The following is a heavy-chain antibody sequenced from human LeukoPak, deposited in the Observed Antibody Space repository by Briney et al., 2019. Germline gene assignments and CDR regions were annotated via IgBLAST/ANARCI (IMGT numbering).Heavy chain of an antibody. CDR3: ARALKNQDSGSYYDY. V-gene: IGHV4-30-2*01. CDR2: IYHSGST. J-gene: IGHJ4*02. D-gene: IGHD1-26*01. Sequence: SETLSLTCTVSGGSISSGGYYWSWIRQPPGKGLEWIGYIYHSGSTYYNPSLKSRVTISVDRSKNQFSLKLSSVTAADTAVYYCARALKNQDSGSYYDYWGQGTLVTVSS. CDR1: GGSISSGGYY.